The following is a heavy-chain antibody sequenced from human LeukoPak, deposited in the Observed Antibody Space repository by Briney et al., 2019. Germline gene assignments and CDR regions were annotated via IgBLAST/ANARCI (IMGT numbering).Heavy chain of an antibody. J-gene: IGHJ3*02. CDR2: TYNRGST. CDR1: GGSISIYY. D-gene: IGHD6-19*01. Sequence: TSETLSLTCTVSGGSISIYYWSWIRQPPGKGLEWIGYTYNRGSTNYNPSLKSRVTILVDTSKNQFSLKLRSVTAADTAVYYCARDRPGIAVARDAFDIWGQGTLVTVSS. V-gene: IGHV4-59*01. CDR3: ARDRPGIAVARDAFDI.